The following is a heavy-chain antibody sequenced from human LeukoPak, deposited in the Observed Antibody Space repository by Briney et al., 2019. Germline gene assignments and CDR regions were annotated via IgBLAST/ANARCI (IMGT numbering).Heavy chain of an antibody. CDR3: ASWGGPGYSSSWAPDY. J-gene: IGHJ4*02. Sequence: GGSLRLSCAASGFTFSSYAMHWVRQAPGKGLEWVAVISYDGSNKYYADSVKGRFTISRDNSKNTLYLQMNSLRAEDTAVYYCASWGGPGYSSSWAPDYWGQGTLVTVSS. V-gene: IGHV3-30-3*01. CDR1: GFTFSSYA. CDR2: ISYDGSNK. D-gene: IGHD6-13*01.